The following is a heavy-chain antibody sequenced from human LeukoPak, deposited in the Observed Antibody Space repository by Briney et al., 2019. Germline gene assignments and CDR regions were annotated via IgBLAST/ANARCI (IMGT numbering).Heavy chain of an antibody. D-gene: IGHD3-16*01. CDR3: ARHHYNGYVYSFDN. CDR1: SGSISSSSYY. V-gene: IGHV4-39*01. CDR2: IYYSGST. J-gene: IGHJ4*02. Sequence: SETLSLTCTVSSGSISSSSYYWGWIRQPPGQGLEWIGSIYYSGSTYYNPSLKSRVTISVDTSKNQFSLKLSSVTAADTAVYYCARHHYNGYVYSFDNWGQGTLVTVSS.